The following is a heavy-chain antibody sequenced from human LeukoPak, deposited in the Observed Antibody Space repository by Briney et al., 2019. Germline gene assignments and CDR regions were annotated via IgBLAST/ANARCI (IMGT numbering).Heavy chain of an antibody. J-gene: IGHJ4*02. Sequence: PGGSLRLSCAASGFTSSNAWRSWVRQAPGKGLEWVGRIKSKTDGGTTDYAAPVKGRFTISRDDSKNTLYLQMNSLKTEDTAVYYCTTDLNGDFWSGYTNWGQGTLVTVSS. V-gene: IGHV3-15*01. CDR3: TTDLNGDFWSGYTN. CDR1: GFTSSNAW. CDR2: IKSKTDGGTT. D-gene: IGHD3-3*01.